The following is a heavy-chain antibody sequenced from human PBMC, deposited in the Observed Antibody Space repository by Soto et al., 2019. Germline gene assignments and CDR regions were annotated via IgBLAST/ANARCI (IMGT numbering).Heavy chain of an antibody. CDR3: ARDVDSTILKPNDAFGI. V-gene: IGHV4-30-4*01. CDR2: IYYSGST. D-gene: IGHD5-18*01. J-gene: IGHJ3*02. CDR1: GDSIFGSDYY. Sequence: QVQLQESGPGLVKPSQTLSLTCTVSGDSIFGSDYYWSWIHQAPGKGLQWVGSIYYSGSTYYNPSLKSRVAIAVDTSQNQFSLKLTSVTAADTAVYFCARDVDSTILKPNDAFGIWGPGTMFTVSS.